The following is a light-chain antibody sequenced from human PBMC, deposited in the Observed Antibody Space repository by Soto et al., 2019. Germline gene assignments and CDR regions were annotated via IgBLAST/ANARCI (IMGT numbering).Light chain of an antibody. J-gene: IGKJ5*01. Sequence: DIELTRSPGTLSLSPGQRATLSCRTSERVSSNLAWYQQKPGQAPRLLIYGASTRATGIPARFSGSGSGTEFTLTISILQSEDFAVYYCQQYNNWPPITFGQGTRLEI. CDR1: ERVSSN. CDR2: GAS. V-gene: IGKV3-15*01. CDR3: QQYNNWPPIT.